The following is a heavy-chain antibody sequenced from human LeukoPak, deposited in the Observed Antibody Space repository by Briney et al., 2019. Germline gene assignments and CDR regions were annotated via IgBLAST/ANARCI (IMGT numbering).Heavy chain of an antibody. CDR1: EFTFSENY. CDR2: ISSSGSTI. J-gene: IGHJ5*02. D-gene: IGHD3-10*01. CDR3: AREGSGSRPWFDP. V-gene: IGHV3-11*01. Sequence: GGSLRPSCVASEFTFSENYMSWIRQAPGKGLEWISYISSSGSTIYYADSVKGRFTVSRDNAKNSLYLQMNSLRAEDTAVYYCAREGSGSRPWFDPWGQGTLVTVSS.